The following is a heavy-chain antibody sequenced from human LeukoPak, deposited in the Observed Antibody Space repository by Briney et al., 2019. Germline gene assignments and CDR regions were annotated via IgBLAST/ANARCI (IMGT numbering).Heavy chain of an antibody. CDR1: GFTVSSNY. D-gene: IGHD6-13*01. CDR2: IYSGGST. V-gene: IGHV3-66*02. CDR3: ARKAIAAAGYYFDY. Sequence: GGSLRLSCAASGFTVSSNYMSWVRQAPGKGLEWVSVIYSGGSTYYADFVKDRFTISRDNSKNTLYLQMNSLRAEDTAVYYCARKAIAAAGYYFDYWGQGTLVTVSS. J-gene: IGHJ4*02.